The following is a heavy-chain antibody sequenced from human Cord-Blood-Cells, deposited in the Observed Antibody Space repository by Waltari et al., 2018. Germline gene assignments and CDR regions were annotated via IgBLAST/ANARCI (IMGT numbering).Heavy chain of an antibody. J-gene: IGHJ4*02. V-gene: IGHV3-7*01. CDR3: ARSLSDSSFDY. D-gene: IGHD6-13*01. CDR1: GFTFSSYW. CDR2: IKQEGSEK. Sequence: EVQLVESGGGLVQPGGSLRLSCAASGFTFSSYWMSWVRQAPGKGLEWVANIKQEGSEKYYVDSGKGRFTISRDNAKNSLYLQMNSLRAEDTAVYYCARSLSDSSFDYWGQGTLVTVSS.